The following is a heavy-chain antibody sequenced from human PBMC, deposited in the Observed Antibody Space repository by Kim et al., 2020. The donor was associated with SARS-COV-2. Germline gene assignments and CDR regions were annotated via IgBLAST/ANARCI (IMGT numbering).Heavy chain of an antibody. CDR2: IYDSGST. J-gene: IGHJ4*01. CDR1: GGSISSSSYY. Sequence: SETLSLTCTVSGGSISSSSYYWGWIRQPPGKGLEWIVSIYDSGSTYDNPSLKSRVTISVDTSKNQFSLKLSSGTAADTAVYYCARRGGAAVPHYFDCWG. CDR3: ARRGGAAVPHYFDC. D-gene: IGHD3-16*01. V-gene: IGHV4-39*01.